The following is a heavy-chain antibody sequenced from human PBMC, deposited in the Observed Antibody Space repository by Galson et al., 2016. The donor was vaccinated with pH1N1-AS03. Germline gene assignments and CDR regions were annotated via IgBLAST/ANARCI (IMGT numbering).Heavy chain of an antibody. CDR3: ARAPRMVTSYDSESDEPGDVFDF. Sequence: LRLSCAASGFTFSSYSMNWVRQAPGKGLEWVSYISVSSKTIYYADSVKGRFTISRDNAKNSLYLQMNSLRAEDTAVYYCARAPRMVTSYDSESDEPGDVFDFWGQGTMVTVSS. CDR2: ISVSSKTI. D-gene: IGHD3-10*01. CDR1: GFTFSSYS. V-gene: IGHV3-48*04. J-gene: IGHJ3*01.